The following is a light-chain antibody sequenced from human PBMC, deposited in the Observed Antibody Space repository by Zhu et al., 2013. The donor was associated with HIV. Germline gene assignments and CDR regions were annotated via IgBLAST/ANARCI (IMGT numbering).Light chain of an antibody. CDR3: QSYDTKDHPFV. CDR1: SGSIASNS. V-gene: IGLV6-57*04. CDR2: ENN. J-gene: IGLJ1*01. Sequence: NFMLTQPPSVSESPGKTVTISCTRSSGSIASNSVQWYQQRPGSAPTTVIYENNQRPSGVPDRFSGSIDSSSNSASLTISGLKTEDEADYYCQSYDTKDHPFVFGTATRVTVL.